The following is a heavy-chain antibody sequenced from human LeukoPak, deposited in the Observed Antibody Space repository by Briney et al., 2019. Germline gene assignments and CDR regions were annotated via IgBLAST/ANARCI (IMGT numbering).Heavy chain of an antibody. CDR2: ISGGSTTI. J-gene: IGHJ4*02. D-gene: IGHD6-6*01. CDR3: AKRGSYSSSFTSTFDY. CDR1: GFTFSSNS. Sequence: GGSLRLSCAVSGFTFSSNSFYWVRQAPGKGLEWVSYISGGSTTIYYAGSVKGRFSISRDNAQNTLYLQMNSLRAEDTAVYYCAKRGSYSSSFTSTFDYWGQGTLVTVSS. V-gene: IGHV3-48*01.